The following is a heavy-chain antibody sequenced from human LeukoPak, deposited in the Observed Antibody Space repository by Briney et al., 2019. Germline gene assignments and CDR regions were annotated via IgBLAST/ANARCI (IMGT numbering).Heavy chain of an antibody. CDR1: GYSFTNSW. CDR3: ARVATSMGDALDI. CDR2: VYPGNSDT. J-gene: IGHJ3*02. V-gene: IGHV5-51*01. D-gene: IGHD5-18*01. Sequence: GESLKISCEGFGYSFTNSWIAWGRQMPGKGLEWMGIVYPGNSDTRYSPSFQGQVAMSADKSISTAYLQWSSLKASDTAMYYCARVATSMGDALDIWGQGTMVTVSS.